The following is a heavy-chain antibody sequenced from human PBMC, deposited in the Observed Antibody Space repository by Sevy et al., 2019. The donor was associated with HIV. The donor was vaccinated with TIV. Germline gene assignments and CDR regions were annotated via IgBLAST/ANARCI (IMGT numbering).Heavy chain of an antibody. J-gene: IGHJ6*02. V-gene: IGHV6-1*01. CDR3: ARAYSSGWTYYYYYGMDV. Sequence: SQTLSLTCAISGDSVSSNSAAWNWIRQSPSRGLEWLGRTYYRSKWYNEYAVSVKSRITINPDTSKNQFSLQLNSVTPEDTAVYYCARAYSSGWTYYYYYGMDVWGQGTTVTVSS. CDR2: TYYRSKWYN. CDR1: GDSVSSNSAA. D-gene: IGHD6-19*01.